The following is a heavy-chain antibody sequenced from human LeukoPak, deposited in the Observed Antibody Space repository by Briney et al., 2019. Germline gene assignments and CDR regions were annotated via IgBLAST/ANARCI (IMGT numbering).Heavy chain of an antibody. CDR3: ASEGTTFSSFDY. V-gene: IGHV4-59*08. CDR1: GGSISSYY. J-gene: IGHJ4*02. D-gene: IGHD1-1*01. CDR2: IYYSGST. Sequence: SETLSLTCTVSGGSISSYYWSWIRQPPGKGLEWIGYIYYSGSTNYNPSLKSRVTISVDTSKNQCSLKLNSVIATDTAVYYCASEGTTFSSFDYWGQGTLVTVSS.